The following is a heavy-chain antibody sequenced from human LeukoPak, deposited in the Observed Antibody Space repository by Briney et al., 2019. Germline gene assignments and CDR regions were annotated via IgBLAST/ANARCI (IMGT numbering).Heavy chain of an antibody. J-gene: IGHJ4*02. CDR2: IYPGDSDT. V-gene: IGHV5-51*01. D-gene: IGHD3-3*01. CDR3: ARNDFWSGPDY. Sequence: GESLQISCQGSGYSFTSYWIGWVRQLPGKGLEWMGIIYPGDSDTRYSPSFQGQVTISADKSISTASLQWSSLKASDTAMYYCARNDFWSGPDYWGQGTLVTVSS. CDR1: GYSFTSYW.